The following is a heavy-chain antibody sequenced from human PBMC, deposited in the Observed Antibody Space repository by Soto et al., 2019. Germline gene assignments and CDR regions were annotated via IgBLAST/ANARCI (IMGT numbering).Heavy chain of an antibody. CDR1: GFTFSSYG. Sequence: QVQLVESGGGVVQPGRSLRLSCAASGFTFSSYGMHWVRQAPGKGLEWVAVISYDGSNKYYADSVKGRFTISRDNSKNTLYLQMISLRAEDTAVYYCAKDTEQLVYYYYGMDVWGQGTTVTVSS. V-gene: IGHV3-30*18. D-gene: IGHD6-6*01. CDR2: ISYDGSNK. J-gene: IGHJ6*02. CDR3: AKDTEQLVYYYYGMDV.